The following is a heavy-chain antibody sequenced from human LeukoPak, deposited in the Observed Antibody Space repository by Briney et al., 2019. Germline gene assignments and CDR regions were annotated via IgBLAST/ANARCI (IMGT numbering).Heavy chain of an antibody. CDR3: ARVFGIRESGYFDY. J-gene: IGHJ4*02. D-gene: IGHD3-10*01. V-gene: IGHV3-20*04. CDR2: INWNGGST. Sequence: PAGSLTLSCAASGFTFDDYGMSWVRPAPGKGLEWVSGINWNGGSTGYADSVKGRFTISRDNAKNSLYLQMNSLRAEDTALYYCARVFGIRESGYFDYWGQGTLVTVSS. CDR1: GFTFDDYG.